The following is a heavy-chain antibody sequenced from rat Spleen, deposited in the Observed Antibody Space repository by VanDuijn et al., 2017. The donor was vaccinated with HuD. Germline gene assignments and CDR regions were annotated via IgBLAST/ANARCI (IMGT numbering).Heavy chain of an antibody. V-gene: IGHV2-30*01. CDR3: AREDNNFGFDY. Sequence: QVQLKESGPGLVQPSQTLSLTCTVSGFSLTSYNVHWVRQPTGKGLEWMGIIWAGGSTDYNSALRSRLGISRDTSKSQVFLKLNSLKTEDIATYYCAREDNNFGFDYWGRGVMVTVSS. CDR2: IWAGGST. J-gene: IGHJ2*01. D-gene: IGHD1-10*01. CDR1: GFSLTSYN.